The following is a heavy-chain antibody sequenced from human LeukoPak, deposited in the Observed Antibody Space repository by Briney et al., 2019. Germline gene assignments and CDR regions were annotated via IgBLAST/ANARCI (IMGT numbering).Heavy chain of an antibody. J-gene: IGHJ4*02. Sequence: GGSLRLSCAASGFTFSSYAMSWVRQAPGRGLEWVSAISGSGGSTYYADSVKGRFTISRDNSKNTLYLQMSSLRAEDTAVYYCAKDVNSGSYYFDYWGQGTLVTVSS. CDR2: ISGSGGST. CDR1: GFTFSSYA. D-gene: IGHD5-12*01. V-gene: IGHV3-23*01. CDR3: AKDVNSGSYYFDY.